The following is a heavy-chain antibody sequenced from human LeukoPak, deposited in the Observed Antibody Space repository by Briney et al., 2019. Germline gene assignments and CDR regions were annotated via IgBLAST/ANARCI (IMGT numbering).Heavy chain of an antibody. CDR3: ARVATMVRGVLFDY. CDR1: GYSISSGYY. V-gene: IGHV4-38-2*02. D-gene: IGHD3-10*01. CDR2: IYHSGST. J-gene: IGHJ4*02. Sequence: SETLSLTCTVSGYSISSGYYWGRIRQPPGKGLEWIGSIYHSGSTYYNPSLKSRVTISVDTSKNQFSLKLSSVTAADTAVYYCARVATMVRGVLFDYWGQGTLVTVSS.